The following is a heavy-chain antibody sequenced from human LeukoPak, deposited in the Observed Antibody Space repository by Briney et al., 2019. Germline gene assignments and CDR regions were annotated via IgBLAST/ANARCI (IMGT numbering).Heavy chain of an antibody. CDR3: ARRPTNYGTNY. D-gene: IGHD4/OR15-4a*01. V-gene: IGHV4-39*01. Sequence: SETLSLTCIVSGGSITSSSYNWGWIRQPPGQGLEWIGNINYSGSTHYNPSFKSRVTISEDTSKNQFSLKLSSVTATDTAVYYCARRPTNYGTNYWGRGTLVTVSS. CDR2: INYSGST. J-gene: IGHJ4*02. CDR1: GGSITSSSYN.